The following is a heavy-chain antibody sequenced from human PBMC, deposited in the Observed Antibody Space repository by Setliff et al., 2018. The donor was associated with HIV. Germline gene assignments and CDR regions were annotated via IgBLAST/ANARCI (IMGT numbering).Heavy chain of an antibody. V-gene: IGHV3-7*03. CDR2: INEDGNKK. J-gene: IGHJ4*02. CDR3: AKDIGGGAGYYNY. Sequence: GGSLRLSCATSRFSFSTFWMTWVRQAPGKGLEWIANINEDGNKKYHADSVWGRFTISRDNAKNSLYLQMNSLRAEDTALYYCAKDIGGGAGYYNYWGQGTLVTVSS. CDR1: RFSFSTFW. D-gene: IGHD3-9*01.